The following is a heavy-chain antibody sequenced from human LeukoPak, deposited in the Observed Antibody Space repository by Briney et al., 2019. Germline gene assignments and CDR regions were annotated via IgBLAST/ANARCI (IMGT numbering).Heavy chain of an antibody. CDR2: IRSKANSYAT. CDR1: GFTFSGSA. J-gene: IGHJ4*02. CDR3: TTTPGCSSTSCYIDY. D-gene: IGHD2-2*02. Sequence: GGSLRLSCAASGFTFSGSAMHWVRQASGKGLEWVGRIRSKANSYATGYAASVKGRFTISRDDSKNTAYLQMNGLKTEDTAVYYCTTTPGCSSTSCYIDYWGQGTLVTVSS. V-gene: IGHV3-73*01.